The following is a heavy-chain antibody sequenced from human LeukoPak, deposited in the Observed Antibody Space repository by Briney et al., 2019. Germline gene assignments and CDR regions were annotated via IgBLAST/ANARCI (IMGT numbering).Heavy chain of an antibody. V-gene: IGHV4-30-4*02. J-gene: IGHJ4*02. Sequence: SETLSLTCTVSGCSISSGDYYWSWIRQPQGQDLEWVGYIYYSGSTYYNPSLKSRVTISVNTYKNQFSLKLSFVTAADTAVYYCARYGSGSYYNDHYWGQGTLVTVSS. CDR2: IYYSGST. CDR3: ARYGSGSYYNDHY. CDR1: GCSISSGDYY. D-gene: IGHD3-10*01.